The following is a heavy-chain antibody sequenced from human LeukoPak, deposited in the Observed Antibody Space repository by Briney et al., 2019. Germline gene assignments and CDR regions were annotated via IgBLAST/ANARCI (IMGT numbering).Heavy chain of an antibody. D-gene: IGHD6-13*01. CDR1: GYTFTSYY. V-gene: IGHV1-46*01. CDR3: ASGSSWSKNAFDV. CDR2: INPSGGST. J-gene: IGHJ3*01. Sequence: ASVKVSCKASGYTFTSYYMHWVRQAPGQGLEWTGIINPSGGSTSYAQKFQGRVTMTRDTSASTGYMELSSLRSEDTAVYYCASGSSWSKNAFDVWGQGTMVTVSS.